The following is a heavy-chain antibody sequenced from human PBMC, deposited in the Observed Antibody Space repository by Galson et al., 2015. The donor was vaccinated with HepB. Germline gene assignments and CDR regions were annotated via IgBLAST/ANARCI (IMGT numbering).Heavy chain of an antibody. D-gene: IGHD2-2*01. J-gene: IGHJ6*02. Sequence: SVKVSCKASGYTFTSYYMHWVRQAPGQGLEWVGIINPSGGSTSYAQKFQGRVTMTRNTSISTAYMELSSLRSEDTAVYYCARGKGYCSSTSCYDYYYYGMDVWGQGTTVTVSS. CDR3: ARGKGYCSSTSCYDYYYYGMDV. CDR1: GYTFTSYY. CDR2: INPSGGST. V-gene: IGHV1-46*01.